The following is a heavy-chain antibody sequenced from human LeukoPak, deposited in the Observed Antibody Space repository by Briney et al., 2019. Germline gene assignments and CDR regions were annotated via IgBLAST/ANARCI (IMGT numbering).Heavy chain of an antibody. Sequence: SETLSLTCAVHGGSFSGYYWSWIRQPPGKGLEWIGEINHSGSTNYNPSLKSRVTISVDTSKNQFSLKLSSVTAADTAVYYCARRVVRGVRAFDYWGQGTLVTVSS. J-gene: IGHJ4*02. CDR1: GGSFSGYY. CDR3: ARRVVRGVRAFDY. CDR2: INHSGST. D-gene: IGHD3-10*01. V-gene: IGHV4-34*01.